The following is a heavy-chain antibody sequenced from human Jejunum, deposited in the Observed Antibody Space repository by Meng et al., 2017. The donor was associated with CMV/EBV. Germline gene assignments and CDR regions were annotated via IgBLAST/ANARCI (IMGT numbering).Heavy chain of an antibody. D-gene: IGHD1-14*01. Sequence: KTSGYDFTDYYIHWVRQAPGQAPEWMGWINPKNGGPRYAAKFQGRVTLTSDTSLNTAFLDLSGLTSDDTAVYYCTRRKTDTGWVYWGQGTLVTVSS. J-gene: IGHJ4*02. V-gene: IGHV1-2*02. CDR3: TRRKTDTGWVY. CDR1: GYDFTDYY. CDR2: INPKNGGP.